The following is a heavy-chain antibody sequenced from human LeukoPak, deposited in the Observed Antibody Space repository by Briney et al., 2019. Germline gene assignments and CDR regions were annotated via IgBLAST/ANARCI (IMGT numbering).Heavy chain of an antibody. CDR3: ARDTSGYYSFDY. CDR2: IYYGGST. CDR1: GGSISTSSYY. Sequence: SETLSLTCTVSGGSISTSSYYWGWIRQPPGKGLEWLGSIYYGGSTYYNPPLKSRVTISVDTSKNQFSLKLTSVTAADTAIYCCARDTSGYYSFDYWGQGTLLTVSS. V-gene: IGHV4-39*01. D-gene: IGHD3-22*01. J-gene: IGHJ4*02.